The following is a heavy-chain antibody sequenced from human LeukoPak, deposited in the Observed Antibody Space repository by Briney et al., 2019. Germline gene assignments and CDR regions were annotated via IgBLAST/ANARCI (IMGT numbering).Heavy chain of an antibody. D-gene: IGHD2/OR15-2a*01. V-gene: IGHV3-53*01. CDR2: IYSGGST. J-gene: IGHJ5*02. CDR3: ARHRDYYWFDL. Sequence: GGSLRLSCAASGFTVSSNYMSWVRQAPGKGLEWVSIIYSGGSTYYADSVKGRFTISRDNSKNTLYLQMNSLRAEDTAVYYCARHRDYYWFDLWGQGSLVTVSS. CDR1: GFTVSSNY.